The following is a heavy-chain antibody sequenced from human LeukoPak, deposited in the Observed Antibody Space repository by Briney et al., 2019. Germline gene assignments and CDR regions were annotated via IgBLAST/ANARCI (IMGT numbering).Heavy chain of an antibody. J-gene: IGHJ4*02. D-gene: IGHD3-10*02. CDR2: ISGSGGST. CDR1: GFTFSSYA. Sequence: GGSLRLSCAASGFTFSSYAMSWVRQAPGKGLEWVSAISGSGGSTYYADSVKGRFTISRDNSKNTLYLQMNSLRAEDTAVYYCAKETRPLTYYYGRLPPDYWGQGTLVTVSS. V-gene: IGHV3-23*01. CDR3: AKETRPLTYYYGRLPPDY.